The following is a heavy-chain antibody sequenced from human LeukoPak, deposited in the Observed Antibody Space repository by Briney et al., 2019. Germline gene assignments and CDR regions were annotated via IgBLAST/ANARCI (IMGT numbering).Heavy chain of an antibody. CDR1: GGSISSYY. Sequence: SETLSLTCTVSGGSISSYYWSWIRQSPGKGLEWIGSIYYTGSTYYNPSLKSRVSISVDTSKNQFSLKLSSVTAADTAVYYCARQMVVVVIDTFDIWGQGTMVTVSS. CDR2: IYYTGST. D-gene: IGHD3-22*01. V-gene: IGHV4-59*05. CDR3: ARQMVVVVIDTFDI. J-gene: IGHJ3*02.